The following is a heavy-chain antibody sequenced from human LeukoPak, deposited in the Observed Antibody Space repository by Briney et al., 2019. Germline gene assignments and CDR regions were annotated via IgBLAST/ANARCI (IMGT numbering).Heavy chain of an antibody. CDR3: AKDLKAGTNRY. J-gene: IGHJ4*02. CDR1: GFTFSSYA. CDR2: MSGSGGST. V-gene: IGHV3-23*01. Sequence: GGSLRLSCAASGFTFSSYAMSWVRQAPGKGLEWVSAMSGSGGSTYYADSVKGRFTISRDNSKNTLYLQMNSLRAEDTAVYYCAKDLKAGTNRYWGQGTLVTVSS. D-gene: IGHD1-7*01.